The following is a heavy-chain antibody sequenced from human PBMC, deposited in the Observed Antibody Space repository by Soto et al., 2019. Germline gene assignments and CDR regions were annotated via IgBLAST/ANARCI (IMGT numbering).Heavy chain of an antibody. V-gene: IGHV3-74*01. CDR2: INPDASSV. CDR3: GRAFAGYGSVDY. CDR1: GFTFSNYW. D-gene: IGHD5-12*01. Sequence: VQLAESGGGLVQPGGSLRLSCAASGFTFSNYWMHWVRQTPGKGLMWVSRINPDASSVAYADSVTGRFTIFRDNAKNTLFLQIDGLRDDDTGVYYCGRAFAGYGSVDYWGQGTLVTVSS. J-gene: IGHJ4*02.